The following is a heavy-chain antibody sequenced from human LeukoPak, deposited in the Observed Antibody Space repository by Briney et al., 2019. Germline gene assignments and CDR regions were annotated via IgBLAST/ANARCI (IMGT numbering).Heavy chain of an antibody. J-gene: IGHJ1*01. CDR1: GFTFSSYA. CDR2: ISYDGSNK. CDR3: ARARPSRMIVEYFQH. Sequence: GGSLRLSCAASGFTFSSYAMHWVRQAPGKGLEWVAVISYDGSNKYYADSVKGRFTISRDNSKNTLYLQMNSLRAEDTAVYYCARARPSRMIVEYFQHWGQGTLVTVSS. D-gene: IGHD3-22*01. V-gene: IGHV3-30*01.